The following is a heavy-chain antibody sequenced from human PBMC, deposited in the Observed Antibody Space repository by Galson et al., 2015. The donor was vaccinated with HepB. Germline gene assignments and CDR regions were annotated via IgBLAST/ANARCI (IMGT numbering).Heavy chain of an antibody. Sequence: SLRLSCAASGFTFSSYGMHWVRQAPGKELVWVSRIFSDGRGTSYADSVKGRFTISRDNAKNTLYLQMNSLRAEDTATYYCVNLPAAGLSWGQGTLVTVSS. CDR2: IFSDGRGT. V-gene: IGHV3-74*01. CDR1: GFTFSSYG. CDR3: VNLPAAGLS. D-gene: IGHD6-13*01. J-gene: IGHJ5*02.